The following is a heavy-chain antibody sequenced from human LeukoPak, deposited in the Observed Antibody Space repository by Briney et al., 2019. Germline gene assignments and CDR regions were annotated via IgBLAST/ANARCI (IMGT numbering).Heavy chain of an antibody. D-gene: IGHD3-16*01. V-gene: IGHV3-23*01. CDR2: IGGSAAST. Sequence: PGGSLRLSFAASGFTFRLYAMNWVRQAPGKGLEWDSGIGGSAASTFYADSVKGRFTISRDISENTLCLQMNSLRAEDTAVYYCAKDRGPYVGIANNWFDPWGQATLVTVPS. CDR3: AKDRGPYVGIANNWFDP. CDR1: GFTFRLYA. J-gene: IGHJ5*02.